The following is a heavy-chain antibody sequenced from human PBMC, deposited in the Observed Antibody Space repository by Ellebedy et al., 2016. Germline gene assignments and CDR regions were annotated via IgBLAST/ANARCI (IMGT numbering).Heavy chain of an antibody. V-gene: IGHV1-46*01. CDR2: INPSNGST. J-gene: IGHJ4*02. D-gene: IGHD4-23*01. CDR3: ARAIDYAVNSAFNY. Sequence: ASVKVSCKASGFTFTSYFMHWVRQAPGQGLEWMGIINPSNGSTDYAQKFKGRVTMTRDTSATTVYVELSSLRSDDTAVYYCARAIDYAVNSAFNYWGQGTLVTVSS. CDR1: GFTFTSYF.